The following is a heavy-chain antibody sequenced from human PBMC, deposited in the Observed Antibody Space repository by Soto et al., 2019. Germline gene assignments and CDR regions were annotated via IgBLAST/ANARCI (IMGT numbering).Heavy chain of an antibody. CDR2: ISYDGSNK. D-gene: IGHD6-6*01. Sequence: GGSLRLSCAASGFTFSSYGMHWVRQAPGKGLEWVAVISYDGSNKYYADSVKGRFTISRDNSKNTLYLQMNSLRAEDTAVYYCAKDHVAAARGVPFDYWGQGTLVTVSS. CDR1: GFTFSSYG. CDR3: AKDHVAAARGVPFDY. J-gene: IGHJ4*02. V-gene: IGHV3-30*18.